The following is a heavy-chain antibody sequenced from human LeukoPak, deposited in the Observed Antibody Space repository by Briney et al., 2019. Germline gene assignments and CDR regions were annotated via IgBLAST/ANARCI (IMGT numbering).Heavy chain of an antibody. D-gene: IGHD4-11*01. V-gene: IGHV4-30-4*08. CDR3: ARDSSPFDY. CDR1: GGSISSADYY. J-gene: IGHJ4*02. CDR2: IYYSGTT. Sequence: KTSETLSLTCTVSGGSISSADYYWTWIRQPPGKGLEWIGYIYYSGTTYYNPSLESRVTISLDTSKNQFSLKLSSVTAADTAVYYCARDSSPFDYWGQGTLVTVSS.